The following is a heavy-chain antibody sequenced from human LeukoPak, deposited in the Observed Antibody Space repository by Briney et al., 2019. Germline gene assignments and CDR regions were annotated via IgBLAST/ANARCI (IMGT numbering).Heavy chain of an antibody. CDR1: GYTLTELS. Sequence: ASVKVSCKVSGYTLTELSMHWVRQAPGKGLEWMGGFDPEDGETIYAQKFQGRVTMTEDTSTDTAYMELRSLRSDDTAVYYCARRQGSGWYVYFQHWGQGTLVTVSS. V-gene: IGHV1-24*01. D-gene: IGHD6-19*01. CDR3: ARRQGSGWYVYFQH. CDR2: FDPEDGET. J-gene: IGHJ1*01.